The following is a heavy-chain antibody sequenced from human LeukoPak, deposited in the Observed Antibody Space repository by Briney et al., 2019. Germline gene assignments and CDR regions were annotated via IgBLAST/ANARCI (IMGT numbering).Heavy chain of an antibody. J-gene: IGHJ4*02. CDR3: ARHSSPGSISYFYY. D-gene: IGHD2-21*01. CDR2: IYPGDSDT. CDR1: GYSFISYW. V-gene: IGHV5-51*01. Sequence: GESLKISCNGAGYSFISYWIAWVRQMPGKGLEWMGIIYPGDSDTRYSPSFQGQVTISADKSLNTAYLQWSSLKASDTSIYFCARHSSPGSISYFYYWGQGTLATVSS.